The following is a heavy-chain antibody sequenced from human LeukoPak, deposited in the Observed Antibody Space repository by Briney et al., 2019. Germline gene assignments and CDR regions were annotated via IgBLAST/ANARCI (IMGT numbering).Heavy chain of an antibody. CDR1: GYTFTRYG. CDR2: ISAYNGNT. Sequence: ASVKVSCKASGYTFTRYGISWVRQAPGQGLEWMGWISAYNGNTNYAQKLQGRVTMTTDTSTSTAYMELRSLRSDDTAVYYCARGGGEVVVVPAAPTVYMDVWGKGTTVTVSS. CDR3: ARGGGEVVVVPAAPTVYMDV. V-gene: IGHV1-18*01. D-gene: IGHD2-2*01. J-gene: IGHJ6*03.